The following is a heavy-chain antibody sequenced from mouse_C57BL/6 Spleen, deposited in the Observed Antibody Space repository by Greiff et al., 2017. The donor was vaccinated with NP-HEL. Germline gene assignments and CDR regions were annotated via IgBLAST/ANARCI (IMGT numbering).Heavy chain of an antibody. J-gene: IGHJ4*01. CDR1: GYAFTNYL. D-gene: IGHD1-3*01. CDR3: ARREFLGAMDY. CDR2: INPGSGGT. Sequence: QVQLQQSGAELVRPGTSVKVSCKASGYAFTNYLIEWVKQRPGQGLEWIGVINPGSGGTNYNEKFKGKATLTADKSSSTAYMQLSSLTSEDSAVYFCARREFLGAMDYWGQGTSVTVSS. V-gene: IGHV1-54*01.